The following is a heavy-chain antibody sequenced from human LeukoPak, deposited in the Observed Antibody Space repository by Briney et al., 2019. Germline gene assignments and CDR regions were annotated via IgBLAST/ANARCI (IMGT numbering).Heavy chain of an antibody. Sequence: GESLKISCKGSGYSSTSYWIGWVRQMPGKGLEWMGIIYPGDSDTRYSPSFQGQVTISADRSISTAYLQWSSLKASDTAMYYCARHPHRNYYYYGMDVWGQGTTVTVSS. CDR1: GYSSTSYW. CDR3: ARHPHRNYYYYGMDV. CDR2: IYPGDSDT. V-gene: IGHV5-51*01. J-gene: IGHJ6*02.